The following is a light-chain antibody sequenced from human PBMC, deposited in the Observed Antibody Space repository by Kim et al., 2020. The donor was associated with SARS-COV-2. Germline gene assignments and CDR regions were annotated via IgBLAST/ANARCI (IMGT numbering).Light chain of an antibody. CDR1: KLGDKY. V-gene: IGLV3-1*01. J-gene: IGLJ3*02. CDR2: QDS. CDR3: QAWDSSTCL. Sequence: SYELTQPPSVSVSPGQTASITCSGDKLGDKYACWYQQKPGQSPVLVIYQDSKRPSGIPERFSGSNSGNTATLTISGTQAMDEADYYCQAWDSSTCLFGGG.